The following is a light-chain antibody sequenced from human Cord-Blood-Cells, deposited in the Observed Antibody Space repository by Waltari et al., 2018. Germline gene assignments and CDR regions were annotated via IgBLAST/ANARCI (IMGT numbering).Light chain of an antibody. V-gene: IGKV3-11*01. Sequence: EILLTQSPATLSLSLGERATLSCRASQSVSSYLAWYQQKPGQAPRLLIYDASNRATGIPARFSGSGSGTDFTLTISSLEPEDFAVYYCQQRSNWPPFTFGPGTKVDIK. CDR3: QQRSNWPPFT. CDR2: DAS. CDR1: QSVSSY. J-gene: IGKJ3*01.